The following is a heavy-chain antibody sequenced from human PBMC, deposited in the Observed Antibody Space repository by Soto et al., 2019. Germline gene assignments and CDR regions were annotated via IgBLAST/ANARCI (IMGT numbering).Heavy chain of an antibody. CDR2: IYPGDSDT. Sequence: PGESLKISCKGSGYSFTSYWIGWVRRMPGKCLEWMGIIYPGDSDTRYSPSFQGQVTISADKSISTAYLQWSSLKASDTAMYYCARQRCSSTSCYSPWFDAWGKGTLVTVSS. D-gene: IGHD2-2*01. V-gene: IGHV5-51*01. J-gene: IGHJ5*02. CDR3: ARQRCSSTSCYSPWFDA. CDR1: GYSFTSYW.